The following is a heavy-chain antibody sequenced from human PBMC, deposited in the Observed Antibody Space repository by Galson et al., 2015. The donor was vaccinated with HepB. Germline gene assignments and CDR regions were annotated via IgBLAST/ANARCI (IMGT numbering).Heavy chain of an antibody. J-gene: IGHJ3*02. CDR2: IYPGDSDT. Sequence: QSGAEVKKPGESLKISCKDSGYSFTTFWIGWVRQMPGKGLEWMGIIYPGDSDTRYSPSFQGQVTISADKSISTAYLQWNSLKASDTAMYYCASTYCGGDCAGLFAFDIWGQGTMVTVSS. CDR3: ASTYCGGDCAGLFAFDI. CDR1: GYSFTTFW. D-gene: IGHD2-21*01. V-gene: IGHV5-51*01.